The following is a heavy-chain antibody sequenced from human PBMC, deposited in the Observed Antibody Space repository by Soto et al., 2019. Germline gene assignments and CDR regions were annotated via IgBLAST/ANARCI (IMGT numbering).Heavy chain of an antibody. CDR3: ARRTYYYGSGNEDFDY. Sequence: GASVKVSCQGSGYTFTSYGVSWVRQAPGQGLEWMGWISAYNGNTNYAQKLQGRVTMTTDTSTSTAYMELSSLRSEDTAVYYCARRTYYYGSGNEDFDYWGQGTLVTVSS. CDR2: ISAYNGNT. D-gene: IGHD3-10*01. CDR1: GYTFTSYG. J-gene: IGHJ4*02. V-gene: IGHV1-18*01.